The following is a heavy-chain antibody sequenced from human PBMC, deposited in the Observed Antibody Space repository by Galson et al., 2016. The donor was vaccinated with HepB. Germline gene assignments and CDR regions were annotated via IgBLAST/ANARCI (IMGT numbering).Heavy chain of an antibody. J-gene: IGHJ3*01. CDR3: ATEGYSSGRCGCFNL. V-gene: IGHV3-30*03. Sequence: SLRLSCAASGFTFKGDVIHWVRQAPGKGLEWVATISYDGSKYYPDSLKGRFSVSWDNSDITVYLQMSSLSADDTAVYFCATEGYSSGRCGCFNLWGQGTTVSVSS. CDR1: GFTFKGDV. CDR2: ISYDGSK. D-gene: IGHD6-19*01.